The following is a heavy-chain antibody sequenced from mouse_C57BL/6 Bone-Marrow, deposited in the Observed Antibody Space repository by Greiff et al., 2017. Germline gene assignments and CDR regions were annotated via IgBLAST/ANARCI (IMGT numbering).Heavy chain of an antibody. CDR3: ARPIYYDYEGGY. Sequence: QVQLQQPGAELVKPGASVKLSCKASGYTFTSYWMQWVKQRPGQGLEWIGEIDPSDSYTNYNQKFKGKATLTVDTSSSTAYMQLSSLTSEDSAVYYCARPIYYDYEGGYWGQDTTLTVSS. D-gene: IGHD2-4*01. CDR1: GYTFTSYW. V-gene: IGHV1-50*01. CDR2: IDPSDSYT. J-gene: IGHJ2*01.